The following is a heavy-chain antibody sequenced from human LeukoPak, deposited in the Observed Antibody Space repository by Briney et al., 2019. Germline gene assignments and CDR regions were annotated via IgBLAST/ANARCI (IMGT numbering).Heavy chain of an antibody. V-gene: IGHV1-18*01. CDR3: ARDHSGFHFDY. CDR1: GYTFTSYH. J-gene: IGHJ4*02. Sequence: GASVKVSCKASGYTFTSYHIAWVRQAPGRGLEWMGRISAYNGIPKYAENLQGRITMTIDTSTSTAYMELRSLRSDDTAVYYCARDHSGFHFDYWGQGTLVTVSS. CDR2: ISAYNGIP. D-gene: IGHD3-10*01.